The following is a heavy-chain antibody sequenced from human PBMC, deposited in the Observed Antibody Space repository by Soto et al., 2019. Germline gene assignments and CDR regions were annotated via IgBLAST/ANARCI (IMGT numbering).Heavy chain of an antibody. J-gene: IGHJ4*02. CDR2: TRNKANSYTT. V-gene: IGHV3-72*01. D-gene: IGHD3-22*01. CDR3: ASLGSNYDSSGYV. CDR1: GFTFSDHY. Sequence: GGSLRLSCAASGFTFSDHYMDWVRQAPGKGLEWVGRTRNKANSYTTEYAASVKGRFTISRDDSKNSLYLQMNSLKTEDTAVYYCASLGSNYDSSGYVWGQGTLVTVSS.